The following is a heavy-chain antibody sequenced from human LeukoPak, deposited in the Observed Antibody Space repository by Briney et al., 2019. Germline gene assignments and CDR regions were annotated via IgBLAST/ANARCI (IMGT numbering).Heavy chain of an antibody. Sequence: SETLSLTCTVSGGSISSSSYYWGWIRQPPGKGLEWIGSIYYSGSTHYNPSLKSRVTISVDTSKNQFSLKLSSVTAADTAVYYCARQDPLWGMASDYWGQGTLVTVSS. J-gene: IGHJ4*02. CDR1: GGSISSSSYY. CDR2: IYYSGST. V-gene: IGHV4-39*01. CDR3: ARQDPLWGMASDY. D-gene: IGHD3-16*01.